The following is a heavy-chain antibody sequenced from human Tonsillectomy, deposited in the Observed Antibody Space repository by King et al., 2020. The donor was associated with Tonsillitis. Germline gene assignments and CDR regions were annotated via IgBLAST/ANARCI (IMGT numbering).Heavy chain of an antibody. D-gene: IGHD3-10*01. CDR3: ARGLVRGVILDYFDY. J-gene: IGHJ4*02. Sequence: QLVQSGAEVKKPGASVKVSCKASGYIFTSSDISWVRQAPGQGLEWMGWISAYNGHINYAQKLQGRVTMTTDTSTSTASLELRSLRSDDTSVYYCARGLVRGVILDYFDYWGQGTLVTVSS. CDR2: ISAYNGHI. V-gene: IGHV1-18*01. CDR1: GYIFTSSD.